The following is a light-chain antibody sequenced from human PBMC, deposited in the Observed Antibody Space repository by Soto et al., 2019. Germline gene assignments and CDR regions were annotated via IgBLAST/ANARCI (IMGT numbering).Light chain of an antibody. V-gene: IGLV1-44*01. CDR1: SSNIGSNT. Sequence: QPVLTQPPSASGTPGQRVTISCSGSSSNIGSNTVNWYQQLPGTAPKLLIDSNNQRPSGVPDRFSGSKAGTSASLAISGLQSEDEADYYCAAWDDSLNGPVFGGGTKLTVL. CDR3: AAWDDSLNGPV. J-gene: IGLJ2*01. CDR2: SNN.